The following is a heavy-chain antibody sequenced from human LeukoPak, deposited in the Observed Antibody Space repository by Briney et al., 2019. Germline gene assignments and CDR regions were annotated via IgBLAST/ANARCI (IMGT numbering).Heavy chain of an antibody. CDR3: SVAVPADLQEDAFDI. Sequence: GASVKVSCKASGGTFSSYTISWVRQAPGQGLEWMGRIIPILGIANYAQKFQGRVTITADKSTSTAYMELSSLRSEDTAVYYCSVAVPADLQEDAFDIWGQGTMVTVSS. J-gene: IGHJ3*02. CDR2: IIPILGIA. D-gene: IGHD2-2*01. V-gene: IGHV1-69*02. CDR1: GGTFSSYT.